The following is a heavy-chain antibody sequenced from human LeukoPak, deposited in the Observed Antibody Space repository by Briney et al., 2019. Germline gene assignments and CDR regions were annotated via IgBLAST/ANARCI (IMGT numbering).Heavy chain of an antibody. CDR1: GFTFSSYS. Sequence: PGGSLRLSCAASGFTFSSYSMNWVRQAPGQGLEWVSSISSSSSYIYYADSVKGRFTISRDNAKNSLYLQMNSLRAEDTAVYYCARDQLGVANYWGQGTLVTVSS. V-gene: IGHV3-21*01. J-gene: IGHJ4*02. CDR3: ARDQLGVANY. D-gene: IGHD2-8*01. CDR2: ISSSSSYI.